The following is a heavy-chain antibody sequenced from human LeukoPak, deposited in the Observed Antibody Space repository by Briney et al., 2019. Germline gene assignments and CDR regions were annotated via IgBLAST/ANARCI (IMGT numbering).Heavy chain of an antibody. Sequence: SETLSLTCTVSGGSISSSSYYWGWIRQPPGKGLEWIGTIYYSGSTYYNPSLKSRVTISVDSSKNQFSLKLSSVTAADTAVYYCARLSDYYDSSGYPGSDAFDIWGQGTMVTVSS. CDR1: GGSISSSSYY. J-gene: IGHJ3*02. CDR3: ARLSDYYDSSGYPGSDAFDI. CDR2: IYYSGST. D-gene: IGHD3-22*01. V-gene: IGHV4-39*07.